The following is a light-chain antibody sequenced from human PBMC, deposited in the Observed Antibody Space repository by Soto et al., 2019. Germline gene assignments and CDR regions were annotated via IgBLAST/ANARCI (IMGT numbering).Light chain of an antibody. Sequence: DIRMTQSPSSLSASVGDTVTITCRASQVTSNSLAWYQQEPGKGPKLLIYAASTLKSGVPSRFSGSGSGTDFTLTITNLQPEDVATYYCQAYNRGSAFGQGTRLEI. CDR2: AAS. V-gene: IGKV1-27*01. CDR1: QVTSNS. CDR3: QAYNRGSA. J-gene: IGKJ5*01.